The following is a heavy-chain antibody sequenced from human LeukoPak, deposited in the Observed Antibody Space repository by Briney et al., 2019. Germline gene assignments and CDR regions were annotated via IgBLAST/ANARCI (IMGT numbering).Heavy chain of an antibody. V-gene: IGHV3-74*03. CDR2: IDGDGTTT. CDR3: ARSQFDY. CDR1: GFAFSSYW. J-gene: IGHJ4*02. Sequence: PGESLRLSCATSGFAFSSYWMLWVRQAAGKGLEWVSRIDGDGTTTTYADSVKGRFTISRDNEKNILYLHMNSLRVEDTATYYCARSQFDYWGQGILVTVSS.